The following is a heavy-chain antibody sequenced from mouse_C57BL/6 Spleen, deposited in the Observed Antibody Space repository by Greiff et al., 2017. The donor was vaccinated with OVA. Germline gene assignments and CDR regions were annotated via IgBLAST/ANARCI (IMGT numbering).Heavy chain of an antibody. V-gene: IGHV1-69*01. Sequence: QVHVKQPGAELVMPGASVKLSCKASGYTFTSYWMHWVKQRPGQGLEWIGEIDPSDSYTNYNQKFKGKSTLTVDKSSSTAYMQLSSLTSEDSAVYYCARFHGSSLYAMDYWGQGTSVTVSS. CDR3: ARFHGSSLYAMDY. J-gene: IGHJ4*01. CDR1: GYTFTSYW. CDR2: IDPSDSYT. D-gene: IGHD1-1*01.